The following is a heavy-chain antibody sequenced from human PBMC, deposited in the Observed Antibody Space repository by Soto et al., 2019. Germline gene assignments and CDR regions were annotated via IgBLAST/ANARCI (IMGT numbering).Heavy chain of an antibody. CDR3: ARDRCSSTSCYTGYYYGMDV. Sequence: PSETLSLTCTVSGGSVSSGSYYWSWIRQPPGKGLEWIGYIYYSGTTNYNPSLKSRVTISVDTSKNQFSPKLSSVTAADTAVYYCARDRCSSTSCYTGYYYGMDVWGQGTTVTVSS. D-gene: IGHD2-2*02. V-gene: IGHV4-61*01. J-gene: IGHJ6*02. CDR1: GGSVSSGSYY. CDR2: IYYSGTT.